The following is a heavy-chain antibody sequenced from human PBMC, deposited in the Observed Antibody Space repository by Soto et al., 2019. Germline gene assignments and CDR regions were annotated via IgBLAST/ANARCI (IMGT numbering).Heavy chain of an antibody. CDR2: INHSGST. D-gene: IGHD3-3*01. J-gene: IGHJ4*02. CDR1: GGSFSGYY. Sequence: PSETLSLTCAVYGGSFSGYYWSWIRQPPGKGLEWIGEINHSGSTNYNPSLKSRVTISVDTSKNQFSLKLSSVTAADTAVYYCARGISDVFRFLEWSYDYRGQRTPVTGSS. CDR3: ARGISDVFRFLEWSYDY. V-gene: IGHV4-34*01.